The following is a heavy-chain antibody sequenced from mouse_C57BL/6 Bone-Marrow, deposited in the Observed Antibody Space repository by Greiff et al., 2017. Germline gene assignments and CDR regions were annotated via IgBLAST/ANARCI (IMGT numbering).Heavy chain of an antibody. Sequence: EVQLVESGAELVRPGASVKLSCTASGFNIKDDYIHWVKQRPDQGLEWIGWIDPEIGDTEYASKFQGKATITSDTSSNTAYLQLSSLTSEDTAVYYCSSFDGNYFDFWGQGTPLTVAS. CDR3: SSFDGNYFDF. CDR2: IDPEIGDT. J-gene: IGHJ2*01. V-gene: IGHV14-4*01. CDR1: GFNIKDDY. D-gene: IGHD2-3*01.